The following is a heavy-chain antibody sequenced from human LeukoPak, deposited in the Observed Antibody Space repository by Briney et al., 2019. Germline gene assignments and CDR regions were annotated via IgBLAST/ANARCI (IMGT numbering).Heavy chain of an antibody. CDR1: GFTFSGSW. CDR2: INTDGSGT. V-gene: IGHV3-74*01. CDR3: AKSMGE. Sequence: GGSLRLSCEASGFTFSGSWMHWVRQAPGKGLEWVSRINTDGSGTSYADSVKGRFTISRDNAKNTLYLQMNSLRAEDTAVYYCAKSMGEGGQGTLVTVSS. J-gene: IGHJ4*02. D-gene: IGHD3-16*01.